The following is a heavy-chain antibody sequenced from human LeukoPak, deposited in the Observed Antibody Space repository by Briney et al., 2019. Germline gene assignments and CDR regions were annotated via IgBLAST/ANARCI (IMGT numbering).Heavy chain of an antibody. J-gene: IGHJ4*02. CDR1: GFTFSSYS. CDR2: IRSTANGYAT. D-gene: IGHD3-10*01. V-gene: IGHV3-73*01. Sequence: GSLRLSCAASGFTFSSYSMNWVRRAPGKGLEWVGRIRSTANGYATAYAASVKGRFTISRDDSKNTAYLQMDSLKTEDTAVYYCTGNYYGSGSYADFDYWGQGTLVTVSS. CDR3: TGNYYGSGSYADFDY.